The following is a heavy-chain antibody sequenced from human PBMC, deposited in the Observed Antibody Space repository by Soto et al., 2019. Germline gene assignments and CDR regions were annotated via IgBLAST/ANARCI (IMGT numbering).Heavy chain of an antibody. V-gene: IGHV3-74*01. J-gene: IGHJ6*03. D-gene: IGHD2-15*01. CDR3: ARDGPLVVAAYYYYYMDV. CDR1: GFTFSSYW. CDR2: INSDGSST. Sequence: GGSLRLSCAASGFTFSSYWMHWVRQAPGKGLVWVSRINSDGSSTSYADSVKGRFTISRDNAKNTLYLQMNSLRAEDTAVYYCARDGPLVVAAYYYYYMDVWGKGTTVTVSS.